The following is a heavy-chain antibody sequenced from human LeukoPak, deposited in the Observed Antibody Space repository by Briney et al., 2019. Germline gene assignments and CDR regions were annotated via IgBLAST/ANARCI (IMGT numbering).Heavy chain of an antibody. J-gene: IGHJ3*02. D-gene: IGHD3-3*01. CDR2: INSDGSDT. V-gene: IGHV3-74*01. CDR3: AKEEWYGAFDI. CDR1: GFTFSNSW. Sequence: GGSLRLSCAASGFTFSNSWMYWVRQAPGKGLVWVSRINSDGSDTTYADSVKGRFTISRDNAKNTLYLQMNSLRAEDTAVYYCAKEEWYGAFDIWGQGTMVTVSS.